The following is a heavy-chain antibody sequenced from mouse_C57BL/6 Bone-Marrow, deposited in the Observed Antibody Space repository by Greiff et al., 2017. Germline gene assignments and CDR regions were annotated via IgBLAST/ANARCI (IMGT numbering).Heavy chain of an antibody. Sequence: DVQLVESGGDLVKPGGSLKLSCAASGFTFSSYGMSWVRQTPDKRLEWVATISSGGSYTYYPDSVKGRFTISRDNAKNTLYLQMSSLKSEDTAMYYCARHYEYDSDYWGQGTTLTVSS. J-gene: IGHJ2*01. CDR1: GFTFSSYG. V-gene: IGHV5-6*01. CDR3: ARHYEYDSDY. CDR2: ISSGGSYT. D-gene: IGHD2-4*01.